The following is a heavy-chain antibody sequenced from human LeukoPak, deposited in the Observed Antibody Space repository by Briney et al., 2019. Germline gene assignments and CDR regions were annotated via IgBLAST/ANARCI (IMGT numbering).Heavy chain of an antibody. CDR2: ISYDGSNK. D-gene: IGHD4-23*01. CDR3: ARGKVGPVAYFDY. J-gene: IGHJ4*02. CDR1: GFTFSSYA. V-gene: IGHV3-30-3*01. Sequence: GRSLRLSCAASGFTFSSYAMHWVRQAPGKGLEWVAVISYDGSNKYYADSVKGRFTISRDNSKNTLYLQMNSLRAEDTAVYYCARGKVGPVAYFDYWGQGTLVTVSS.